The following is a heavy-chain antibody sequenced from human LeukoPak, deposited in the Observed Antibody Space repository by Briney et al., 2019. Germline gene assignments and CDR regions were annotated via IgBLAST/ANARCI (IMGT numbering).Heavy chain of an antibody. CDR1: GVSISSSTYY. CDR2: IYYSGST. V-gene: IGHV4-39*01. D-gene: IGHD5-12*01. Sequence: SETLSLTCTVSGVSISSSTYYWGWIRQPPGKGLEWIGSIYYSGSTYYNPSLKSRVTISVDTSKNQFSLKLRSVTAADTALYYCATHNGGYHFHQDYWGQGTLVTVSS. J-gene: IGHJ4*02. CDR3: ATHNGGYHFHQDY.